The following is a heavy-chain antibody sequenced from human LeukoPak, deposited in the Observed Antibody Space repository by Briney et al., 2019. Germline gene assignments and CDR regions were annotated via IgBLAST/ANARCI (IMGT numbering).Heavy chain of an antibody. V-gene: IGHV1-2*02. Sequence: ASVKVSCKASGYTFTGYYMHWVRQAPGQGLEWMGWINPNSGGTNYAQKFQGRVTMTRDTSISTAYMELSRLRSDDTAVYYCARDVGIVATITTTYNWFDPWGQVTLVTVSS. CDR1: GYTFTGYY. J-gene: IGHJ5*02. CDR3: ARDVGIVATITTTYNWFDP. D-gene: IGHD5-12*01. CDR2: INPNSGGT.